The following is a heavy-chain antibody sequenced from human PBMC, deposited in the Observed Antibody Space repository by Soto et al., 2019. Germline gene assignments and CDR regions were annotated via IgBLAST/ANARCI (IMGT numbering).Heavy chain of an antibody. CDR2: ISAYNGNT. CDR3: ARESSSSCHDY. D-gene: IGHD6-13*01. Sequence: QVQLVQSGAEVKKPGASVKVSCKASGYTFTSYGISWVRQAPGQGLDWMGWISAYNGNTNYAQKLQGRGTRTTDTSTSTACMELRSLRSDDTAVYYCARESSSSCHDYWGQGTLVTVSS. J-gene: IGHJ4*02. CDR1: GYTFTSYG. V-gene: IGHV1-18*01.